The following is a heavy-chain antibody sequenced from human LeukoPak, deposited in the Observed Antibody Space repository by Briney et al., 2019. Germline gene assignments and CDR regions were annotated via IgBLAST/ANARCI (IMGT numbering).Heavy chain of an antibody. CDR1: GGSISSGDYY. CDR3: ASIYCSSTSCYGFGY. J-gene: IGHJ4*02. Sequence: SQTLSLTCTVSGGSISSGDYYWSWIRQPPGKGLEWIGYIYYSGSTYYNPSLKSRVTISVDTSKNQFSLKLSSVTAADTAVYYCASIYCSSTSCYGFGYWGQGTLVTVSS. D-gene: IGHD2-2*01. CDR2: IYYSGST. V-gene: IGHV4-30-4*01.